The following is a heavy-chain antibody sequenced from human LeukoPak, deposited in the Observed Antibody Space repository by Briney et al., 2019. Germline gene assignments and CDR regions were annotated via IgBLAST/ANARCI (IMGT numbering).Heavy chain of an antibody. CDR2: IYYSGST. CDR1: GGSISSYY. J-gene: IGHJ3*01. Sequence: PSETLSPTCTVSGGSISSYYWSWIRQPPGKGLEWIGYIYYSGSTNYNPSLKSRVSLSLDTSKRQFSLKLRSVTAADTAVYYCARSTTNYNWSKVGAFDVWGQGTMVTVSS. V-gene: IGHV4-59*12. CDR3: ARSTTNYNWSKVGAFDV. D-gene: IGHD1-1*01.